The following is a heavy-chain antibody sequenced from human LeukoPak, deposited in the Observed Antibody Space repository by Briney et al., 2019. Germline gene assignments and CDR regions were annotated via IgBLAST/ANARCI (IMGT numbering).Heavy chain of an antibody. CDR3: ARLAAGGKGYYGMDV. CDR1: GGSISSYY. Sequence: PSETLSLTCTVSGGSISSYYWSWIRQPPGKGLEWNGFIYYSGSTNYNPSLKSRVTISVDTSKNQFSLKLSSVTAADTAVYYCARLAAGGKGYYGMDVWGQGTTVTVSS. D-gene: IGHD4-23*01. CDR2: IYYSGST. J-gene: IGHJ6*02. V-gene: IGHV4-59*08.